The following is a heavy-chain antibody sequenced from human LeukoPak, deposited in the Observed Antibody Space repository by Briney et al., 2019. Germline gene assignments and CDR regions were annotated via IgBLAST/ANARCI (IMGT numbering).Heavy chain of an antibody. CDR2: ITGSGDNT. J-gene: IGHJ4*02. CDR1: GFTFSSYG. D-gene: IGHD1-26*01. CDR3: AKVGIVGATTSAYFEY. V-gene: IGHV3-23*01. Sequence: GGSLRLSCAASGFTFSSYGMTWVRQAPGKGLEWVSGITGSGDNTYYADSVKGRFTISRDNSKNTLYLQMSSLRPEDTAAYYCAKVGIVGATTSAYFEYWGQGTLVTVSS.